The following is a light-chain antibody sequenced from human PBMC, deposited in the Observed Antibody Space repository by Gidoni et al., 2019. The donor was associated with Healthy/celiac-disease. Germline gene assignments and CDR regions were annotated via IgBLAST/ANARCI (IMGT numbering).Light chain of an antibody. CDR2: KAS. CDR1: PSISSW. V-gene: IGKV1-5*03. CDR3: QQYNSYWRT. Sequence: DIQLTHSPSTLSASVGDRVTITCRASPSISSWVAWYQQKPGKAPKLLIYKASSLESGVPSRFSGSGSGTEFTLTISSLQPDDFATYYCQQYNSYWRTFGQGTKVEIK. J-gene: IGKJ1*01.